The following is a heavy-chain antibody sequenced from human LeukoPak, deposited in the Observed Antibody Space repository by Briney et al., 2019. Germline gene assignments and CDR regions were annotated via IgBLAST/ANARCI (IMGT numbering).Heavy chain of an antibody. V-gene: IGHV1-24*01. J-gene: IGHJ6*03. CDR3: ARDNGGSSFDYMDV. CDR2: FDPEGGET. Sequence: ASVKVSCKVSGYTLTELSMHWVRQAPGKGLEWMGGFDPEGGETIYAQKFQGRVTMTEDTSTDTAYMELSSLRSEDTAVYYCARDNGGSSFDYMDVWGKGTTVTVSS. CDR1: GYTLTELS. D-gene: IGHD4-23*01.